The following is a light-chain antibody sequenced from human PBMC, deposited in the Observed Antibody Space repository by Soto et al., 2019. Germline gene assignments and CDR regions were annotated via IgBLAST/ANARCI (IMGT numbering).Light chain of an antibody. J-gene: IGLJ2*01. Sequence: QSVLTQPPSASGTPGQTVTISCSGSSSNIGSAYIYWYQHLPGTAPKLLMYRNNQRPSGVPDRFSASKSGTSASLAISGHRSEDDADYYCAAWDDSLVVFGGGTKLTV. CDR2: RNN. CDR1: SSNIGSAY. V-gene: IGLV1-47*01. CDR3: AAWDDSLVV.